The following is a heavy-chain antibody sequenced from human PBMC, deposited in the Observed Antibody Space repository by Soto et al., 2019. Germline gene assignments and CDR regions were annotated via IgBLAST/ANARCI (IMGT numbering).Heavy chain of an antibody. CDR2: ISAGGGST. CDR3: AKDHDSSGWSVGY. Sequence: EVPLLESGGGLVQPGGSLRLSCAASGFTFRNYAMSWVRQAPGKGLEWVSAISAGGGSTYYADSVKGRFSISRDNSKNTLYLQMNSLRAEDTAVYYCAKDHDSSGWSVGYWGQGTLVTVSS. D-gene: IGHD3-22*01. V-gene: IGHV3-23*01. CDR1: GFTFRNYA. J-gene: IGHJ4*02.